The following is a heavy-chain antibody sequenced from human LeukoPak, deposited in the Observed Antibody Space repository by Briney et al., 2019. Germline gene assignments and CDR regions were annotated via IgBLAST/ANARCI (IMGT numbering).Heavy chain of an antibody. Sequence: ASVKVSCKASGYTFTGYYMHWVRQAPGQGLEWMGWINPNSGGTNYAQKFQGRVTMTRDTSISTAYMELSSLRSDDTAVYYCARGGSRFLEWLQSLHYYGMDVWGQGTTVTVSS. CDR1: GYTFTGYY. CDR2: INPNSGGT. J-gene: IGHJ6*02. D-gene: IGHD3-3*01. V-gene: IGHV1-2*02. CDR3: ARGGSRFLEWLQSLHYYGMDV.